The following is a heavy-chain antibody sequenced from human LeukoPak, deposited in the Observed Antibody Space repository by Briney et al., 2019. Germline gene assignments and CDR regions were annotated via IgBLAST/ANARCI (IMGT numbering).Heavy chain of an antibody. CDR3: VRDLREADH. V-gene: IGHV3-74*01. CDR1: GFTFSAYC. J-gene: IGHJ4*02. D-gene: IGHD3-10*01. CDR2: ICPDGSVV. Sequence: GGSLRLSCLASGFTFSAYCMHWVRQGPEKGLEWVSRICPDGSVVNHADSVKGRFTTSRDNAKNTVFLQMNSLRVDDTAVYYCVRDLREADHWGLGTLVTVSS.